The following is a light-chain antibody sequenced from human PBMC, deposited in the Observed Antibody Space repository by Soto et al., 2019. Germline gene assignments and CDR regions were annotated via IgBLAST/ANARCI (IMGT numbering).Light chain of an antibody. Sequence: ESVLTQSPATLSLSPGERATLSCRASQSVSSNLACYQQYPGQAPRLLINGASTRATGIPARFSGSGSGTEFTLTISSLQSEDFAVYYCQQYNNWPRTFGQGTKVDI. CDR2: GAS. CDR3: QQYNNWPRT. V-gene: IGKV3-15*01. CDR1: QSVSSN. J-gene: IGKJ1*01.